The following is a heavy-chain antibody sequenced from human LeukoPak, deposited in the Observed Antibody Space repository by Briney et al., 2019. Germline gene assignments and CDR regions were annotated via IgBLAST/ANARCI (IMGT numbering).Heavy chain of an antibody. D-gene: IGHD3-10*01. Sequence: GGSLRLSCAASGFTFSSYWMSWVRQAPGKGLEWVANIKQDGSEKYYVDSVKGRFTISRDNAKNSLYLQMNSLRAEDTAVYYRARRRAITMVQGFSFDYWGQGTLVTVSS. CDR2: IKQDGSEK. CDR1: GFTFSSYW. J-gene: IGHJ4*02. CDR3: ARRRAITMVQGFSFDY. V-gene: IGHV3-7*01.